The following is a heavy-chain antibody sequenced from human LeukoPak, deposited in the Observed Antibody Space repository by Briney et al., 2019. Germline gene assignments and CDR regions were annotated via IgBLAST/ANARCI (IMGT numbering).Heavy chain of an antibody. CDR3: ARQGPSGHDAFDI. D-gene: IGHD3-10*01. V-gene: IGHV5-51*01. J-gene: IGHJ3*02. CDR1: GYSFSSYW. Sequence: GESLKISCKCSGYSFSSYWIGWVRQMPGKGLEWMGIIYPGDSDTRYSPSFQGQVTISADKSISTAYLQWSSLKASDTAMYYCARQGPSGHDAFDIWGQGTMVTVSS. CDR2: IYPGDSDT.